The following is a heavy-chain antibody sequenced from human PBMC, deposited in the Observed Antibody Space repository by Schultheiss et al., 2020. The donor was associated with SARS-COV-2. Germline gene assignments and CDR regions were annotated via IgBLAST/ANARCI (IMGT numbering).Heavy chain of an antibody. CDR3: ARDKDRRDGYNNWGFDY. CDR1: GFTFSSYG. Sequence: GGSLRLSCAASGFTFSSYGMHWVRQAPGKGLEWVAVISYDGSNKYYADSVKGRFTISRDNSKNTLYLQMNSLRAEDTAVYYCARDKDRRDGYNNWGFDYWGQGTLVTVSS. D-gene: IGHD5-24*01. J-gene: IGHJ4*02. V-gene: IGHV3-30*03. CDR2: ISYDGSNK.